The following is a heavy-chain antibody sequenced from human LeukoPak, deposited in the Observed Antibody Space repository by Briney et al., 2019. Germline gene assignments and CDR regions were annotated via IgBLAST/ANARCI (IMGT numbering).Heavy chain of an antibody. Sequence: PSETLSLTCTVSGGSISSSSYYWGWIRQPPGKGLEWIGSIYYSGSTYYNPSLKSRVTISVDTSKNQFSLKLSSVTAADTAVYYCARGRQYYGSRTFDIWGQGTMVTVSS. V-gene: IGHV4-39*07. CDR3: ARGRQYYGSRTFDI. J-gene: IGHJ3*02. CDR1: GGSISSSSYY. CDR2: IYYSGST. D-gene: IGHD3-10*01.